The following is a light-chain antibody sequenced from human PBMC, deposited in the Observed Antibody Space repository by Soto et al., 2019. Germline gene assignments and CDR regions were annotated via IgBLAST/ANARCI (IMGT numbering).Light chain of an antibody. Sequence: EIVLTQSPGTLSLSPGDRSTLTWRASQTVNSDYLALFQQLPGQAPRLLIVATSRMATDFPYRFSGSGSGTDFTLAIRRLEPEDFAVYYCHQFGYSPRTFGQGTKVDIK. CDR1: QTVNSDY. V-gene: IGKV3-20*01. CDR3: HQFGYSPRT. J-gene: IGKJ1*01. CDR2: ATS.